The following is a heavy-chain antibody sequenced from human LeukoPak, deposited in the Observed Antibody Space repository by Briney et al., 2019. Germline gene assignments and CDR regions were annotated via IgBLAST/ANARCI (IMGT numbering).Heavy chain of an antibody. V-gene: IGHV3-33*01. J-gene: IGHJ4*02. Sequence: PGGSLTLSCAASGFTFSSYGMHWVRQAPGKGLEWVAVIWYDGSNKYYADSVKGRFTISRDNSKNTLYLQMNSLRAEDTDVYYCARVGIAVAGTGYFDYWGQGTLVTVSS. D-gene: IGHD6-19*01. CDR2: IWYDGSNK. CDR3: ARVGIAVAGTGYFDY. CDR1: GFTFSSYG.